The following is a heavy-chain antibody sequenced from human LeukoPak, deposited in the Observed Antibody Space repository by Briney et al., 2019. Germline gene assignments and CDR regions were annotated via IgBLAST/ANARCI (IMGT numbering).Heavy chain of an antibody. D-gene: IGHD6-19*01. V-gene: IGHV4-59*01. Sequence: SETLSLTCTVSGGSISSYYWSWIRQPPGKGLEWIGYIYYSGSTNYNPSLKSRVTISVDTSKNQFSLKLSSVTAADTAVYYCARGKKITVAGLCYWGQGTLVTVSS. J-gene: IGHJ4*02. CDR1: GGSISSYY. CDR2: IYYSGST. CDR3: ARGKKITVAGLCY.